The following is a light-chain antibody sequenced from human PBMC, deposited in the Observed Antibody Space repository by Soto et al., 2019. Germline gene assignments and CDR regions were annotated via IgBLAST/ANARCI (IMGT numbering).Light chain of an antibody. CDR3: GSRQL. CDR2: DVT. J-gene: IGLJ2*01. V-gene: IGLV2-14*01. Sequence: QSALAQPASVSGSPGQSITISCTGAGSDVGAYNYVSWYQQHPGKAPRLIIYDVTNRPSGVSNRFSGSKSDNAASLTISGLHPEDDAVYFSGSRQLFGGGTKLTVL. CDR1: GSDVGAYNY.